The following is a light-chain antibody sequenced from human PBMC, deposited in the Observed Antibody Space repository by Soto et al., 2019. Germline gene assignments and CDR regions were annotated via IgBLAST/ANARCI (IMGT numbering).Light chain of an antibody. J-gene: IGLJ3*02. Sequence: QSALTQPRSVSGSPGQSVTISCTGTSNDVGGYNYVSWYQQHPGKAPKLLISDVNKRPSGVPDRFSGSKSGNTASLISSGLQAEDEADYYCCSYAGSSTVVFGGGTKLTVL. CDR3: CSYAGSSTVV. CDR1: SNDVGGYNY. V-gene: IGLV2-11*01. CDR2: DVN.